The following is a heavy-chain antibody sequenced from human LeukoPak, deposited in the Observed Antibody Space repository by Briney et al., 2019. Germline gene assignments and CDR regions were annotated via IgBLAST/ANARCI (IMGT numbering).Heavy chain of an antibody. CDR3: AREGTMISSFDY. J-gene: IGHJ4*02. CDR2: ITWDGGST. Sequence: GGSLRLSCAASGFTFDDYTMHWVRQAPGKGLEWVSLITWDGGSTYYADSVKGRFTVSRDNAKNSLYLEVNSLRVDDTAVYYCAREGTMISSFDYWGQGTLVTVSS. V-gene: IGHV3-43*01. D-gene: IGHD3-22*01. CDR1: GFTFDDYT.